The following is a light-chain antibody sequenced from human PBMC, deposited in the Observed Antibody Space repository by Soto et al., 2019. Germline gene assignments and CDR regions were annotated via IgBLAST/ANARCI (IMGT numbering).Light chain of an antibody. CDR3: QPYNNWPLT. V-gene: IGKV3-15*01. CDR1: QSVSSSY. Sequence: EIVLTQSPATLSLSPGERVTLSCRASQSVSSSYLAWYQQKPGQAPRLVIYGASTRATGIPARFSGGGSGTEFTLTISSLQSEDFAVYYCQPYNNWPLTFGGGTKVDIK. J-gene: IGKJ4*01. CDR2: GAS.